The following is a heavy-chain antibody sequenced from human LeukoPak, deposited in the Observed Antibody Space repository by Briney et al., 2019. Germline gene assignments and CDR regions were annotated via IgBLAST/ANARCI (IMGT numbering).Heavy chain of an antibody. CDR2: INPSGGST. D-gene: IGHD1-7*01. J-gene: IGHJ4*02. CDR1: GYTFTSYY. Sequence: ASVKVSCKASGYTFTSYYMHWVRQAPGQGREWMGIINPSGGSTSYAQKFQGRVTMTRDMSTSTVYMELSSLTSDDTAVYYCARDHSNWNYAPDFWGQGTLVIVSS. V-gene: IGHV1-46*01. CDR3: ARDHSNWNYAPDF.